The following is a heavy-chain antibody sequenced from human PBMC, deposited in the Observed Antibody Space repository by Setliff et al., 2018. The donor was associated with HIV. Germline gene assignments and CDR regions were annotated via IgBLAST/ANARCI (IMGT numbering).Heavy chain of an antibody. CDR1: GYAFASYY. CDR3: ARKYSGSYSSFFAFDI. Sequence: ASVKVSCKTSGYAFASYYMHWVRQAPGQGLEWMGVINPSGGSTNYAQKFQGRVTMTGDTSTSTVYMDLSSLRSEDTAVYYCARKYSGSYSSFFAFDIWGQGTMVTVSS. CDR2: INPSGGST. J-gene: IGHJ3*02. D-gene: IGHD1-26*01. V-gene: IGHV1-46*01.